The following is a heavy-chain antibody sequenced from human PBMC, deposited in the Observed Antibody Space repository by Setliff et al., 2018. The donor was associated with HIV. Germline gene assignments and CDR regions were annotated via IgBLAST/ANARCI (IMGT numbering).Heavy chain of an antibody. CDR3: ARQLVVEGAFDM. Sequence: GESLKISCKVSGYNFSRYWIAWVRQMPGKGLEWMGMIYPGDSDTRNSPSFQGHVTISADKSISTAYLQWSSLKASDTAMYYCARQLVVEGAFDMWGQGTMVTVSS. D-gene: IGHD2-15*01. CDR2: IYPGDSDT. J-gene: IGHJ3*02. CDR1: GYNFSRYW. V-gene: IGHV5-51*01.